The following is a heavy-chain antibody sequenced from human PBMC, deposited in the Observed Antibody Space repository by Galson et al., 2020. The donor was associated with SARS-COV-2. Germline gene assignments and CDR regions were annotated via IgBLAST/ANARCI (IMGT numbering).Heavy chain of an antibody. J-gene: IGHJ4*02. Sequence: GESLKISCAASGFTFSSHAMHWVRQAPVKGLEWVAQIFFDGSDKYYGDSVKGRFTISRDSSKNTVYLQMNNLRADDTAVYYCARDGQTSSGWAFDYWGQGTQVTGSS. CDR1: GFTFSSHA. V-gene: IGHV3-33*01. D-gene: IGHD6-19*01. CDR2: IFFDGSDK. CDR3: ARDGQTSSGWAFDY.